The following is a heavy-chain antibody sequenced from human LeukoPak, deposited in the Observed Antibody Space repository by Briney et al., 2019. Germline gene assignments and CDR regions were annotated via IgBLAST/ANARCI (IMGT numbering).Heavy chain of an antibody. CDR3: ARADCSSTSCYYYYGMDV. Sequence: PSQTLSLTCTVSGGSISSGDYYWSWIRQPPGKGLEWIGYIYYSGSTYYNPSLKSRVTISVDTSKNQFSLKLSSVTAADTAVYYCARADCSSTSCYYYYGMDVWGKGTTATVSS. J-gene: IGHJ6*04. CDR2: IYYSGST. D-gene: IGHD2-2*01. V-gene: IGHV4-30-4*01. CDR1: GGSISSGDYY.